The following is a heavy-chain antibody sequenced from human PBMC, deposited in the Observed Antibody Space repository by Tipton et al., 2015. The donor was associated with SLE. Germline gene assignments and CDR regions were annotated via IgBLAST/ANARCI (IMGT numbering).Heavy chain of an antibody. CDR1: GYTFASYD. D-gene: IGHD3-22*01. CDR2: ISAYNGNT. V-gene: IGHV1-18*01. J-gene: IGHJ4*02. CDR3: ARAGTMIARGYFDY. Sequence: QLVQSGAEVKKPGASVKVSCKASGYTFASYDINWVRQAPGQGLEWMGWISAYNGNTNYAQKLQGRVTMTTDTSTSTAYMELRSLRSDDTAVYYCARAGTMIARGYFDYWGQGTLVTVSS.